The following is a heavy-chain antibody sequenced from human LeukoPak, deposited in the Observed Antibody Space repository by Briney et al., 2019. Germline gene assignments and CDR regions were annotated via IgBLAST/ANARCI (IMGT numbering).Heavy chain of an antibody. Sequence: ASVKVSCKASGYTFTSYGISWVRQAPGQGLEGMGWISAYNGNTNYAQNLQGRVTLTTDTSTNTAYMELRSLRSDDTAVYYCARMENYYDSSGYHYWGQGTPVTVSS. CDR1: GYTFTSYG. CDR3: ARMENYYDSSGYHY. CDR2: ISAYNGNT. V-gene: IGHV1-18*01. J-gene: IGHJ4*02. D-gene: IGHD3-22*01.